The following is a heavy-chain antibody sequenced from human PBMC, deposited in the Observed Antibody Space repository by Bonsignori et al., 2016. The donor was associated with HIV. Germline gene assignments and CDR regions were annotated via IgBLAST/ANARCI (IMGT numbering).Heavy chain of an antibody. CDR2: ISYDGSSK. D-gene: IGHD6-13*01. V-gene: IGHV3-30-3*01. CDR3: AREAVDGSWYNTRRYYFDY. Sequence: WIRQPPGKGLEWVAVISYDGSSKYYADSVKGRFTISRDNSKKTLFLQMNSLTADDTAVYYCAREAVDGSWYNTRRYYFDYWGQGTLVTVSS. J-gene: IGHJ4*01.